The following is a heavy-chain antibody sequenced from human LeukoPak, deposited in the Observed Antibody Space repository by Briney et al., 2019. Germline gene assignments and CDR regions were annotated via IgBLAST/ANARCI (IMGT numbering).Heavy chain of an antibody. Sequence: PGRSLRLSCAASGFTFSSYAMHWVRQAPGKGLEWVAVISYDGSNKYYADSVKGRFTISRDNSKNTLYLQMNSLRAEDTAVYYCAKDGLSRYCTNGVCPVTYGMDVWGQGTTVTVSS. D-gene: IGHD2-8*01. V-gene: IGHV3-30-3*01. J-gene: IGHJ6*02. CDR1: GFTFSSYA. CDR3: AKDGLSRYCTNGVCPVTYGMDV. CDR2: ISYDGSNK.